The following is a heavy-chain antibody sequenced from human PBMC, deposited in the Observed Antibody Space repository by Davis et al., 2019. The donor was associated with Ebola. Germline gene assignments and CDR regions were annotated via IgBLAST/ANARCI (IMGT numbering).Heavy chain of an antibody. CDR3: ATSLPPGGSSGFNFDY. Sequence: PSETLSLTCTVSGGSISSYYWSWIRQPPGKGLEWIGEINHSGSTNYNPSLKSRVTISVDTSKNQFSLKLSSVTAADTAVYYCATSLPPGGSSGFNFDYWGQGTLVTVSS. CDR1: GGSISSYY. J-gene: IGHJ4*02. V-gene: IGHV4-34*01. CDR2: INHSGST. D-gene: IGHD3-22*01.